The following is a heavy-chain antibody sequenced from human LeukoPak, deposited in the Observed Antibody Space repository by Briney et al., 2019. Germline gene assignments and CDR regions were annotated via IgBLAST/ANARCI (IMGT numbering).Heavy chain of an antibody. CDR1: GFTFSSYS. V-gene: IGHV3-21*01. CDR3: ARGYGDYPYWYFDL. D-gene: IGHD4-17*01. J-gene: IGHJ2*01. CDR2: ISSSSYI. Sequence: PGGSLRLSYAASGFTFSSYSMNWVRQAPGKGLEWVSSISSSSYIYYADSVKGRFTISRDNAKNSLYLQMNSLRAEDTAVYYCARGYGDYPYWYFDLWGRGTLVTVSS.